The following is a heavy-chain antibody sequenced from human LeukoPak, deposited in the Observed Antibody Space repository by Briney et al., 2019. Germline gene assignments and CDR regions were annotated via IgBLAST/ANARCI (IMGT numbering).Heavy chain of an antibody. CDR1: GYTFTGYY. CDR3: ARDSGSLDAFDI. CDR2: INPNSGGT. Sequence: GSVKVSCKASGYTFTGYYMHWVRQAPGQGLEWMGRINPNSGGTNYAQKFQGRVTMTRDTSISTAYMELSRLRSDDTAVYYRARDSGSLDAFDIWGQGTMVTVSS. J-gene: IGHJ3*02. D-gene: IGHD1-26*01. V-gene: IGHV1-2*06.